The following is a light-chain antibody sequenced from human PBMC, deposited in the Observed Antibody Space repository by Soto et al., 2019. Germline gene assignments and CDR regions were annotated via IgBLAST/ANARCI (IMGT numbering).Light chain of an antibody. CDR1: QGIRDA. J-gene: IGKJ2*01. CDR3: LQHSDFPFT. Sequence: DIQMTQSPSSLAASVGDRVTITCRASQGIRDALGWYQQKPGKVPKRLIYSASSLQNGVPPRFSGSGSETVFTLTISSLQPEDFATYCCLQHSDFPFTFGQGTRLEI. CDR2: SAS. V-gene: IGKV1-17*01.